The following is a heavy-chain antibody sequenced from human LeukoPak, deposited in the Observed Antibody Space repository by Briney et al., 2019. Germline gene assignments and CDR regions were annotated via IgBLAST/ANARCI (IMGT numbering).Heavy chain of an antibody. CDR2: INHSGST. CDR3: ARTRAAGYSSGWYHY. CDR1: GGSFSGYY. J-gene: IGHJ4*02. Sequence: PPETLSLTCAVYGGSFSGYYWSWIRQPPGKGLEWIGEINHSGSTNYNPSLKSRVTISVDTSKNQFSLKLSSVTAADTAVYYCARTRAAGYSSGWYHYWGQGTLFTVSS. V-gene: IGHV4-34*01. D-gene: IGHD6-19*01.